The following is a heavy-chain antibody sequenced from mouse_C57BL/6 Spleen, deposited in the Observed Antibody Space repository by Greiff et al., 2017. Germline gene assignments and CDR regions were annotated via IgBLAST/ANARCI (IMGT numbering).Heavy chain of an antibody. V-gene: IGHV1-69*01. J-gene: IGHJ2*01. Sequence: VQLQQPGAELVMPGASVKLSCKASGYTFTSYWMHWVKQRPGQGLEWIGEIDPSDSYTNYNQKFKGKSTLTVDKSSSTAYMQLSSLTSEDSAVYYCARRTIYYDYHFDYWGQGTTLTVSS. D-gene: IGHD2-4*01. CDR1: GYTFTSYW. CDR3: ARRTIYYDYHFDY. CDR2: IDPSDSYT.